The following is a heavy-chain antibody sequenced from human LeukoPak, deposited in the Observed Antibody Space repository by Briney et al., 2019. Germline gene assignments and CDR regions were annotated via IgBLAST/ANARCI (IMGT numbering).Heavy chain of an antibody. CDR3: ARGGEYSSSSTEYYFDY. Sequence: GASVKVSCKASGYSFTGYYMHWVRQAPGQGLEWMGWISAYNGNTNYAQKLQGRVTMTTDTSTSTAYMELRSLRSDDTAVYYCARGGEYSSSSTEYYFDYWGQGTLVTVSS. V-gene: IGHV1-18*04. CDR2: ISAYNGNT. D-gene: IGHD6-6*01. CDR1: GYSFTGYY. J-gene: IGHJ4*02.